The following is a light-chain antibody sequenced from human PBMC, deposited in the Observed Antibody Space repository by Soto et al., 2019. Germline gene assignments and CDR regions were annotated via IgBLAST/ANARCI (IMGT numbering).Light chain of an antibody. J-gene: IGKJ2*01. CDR1: QSLNNN. CDR3: QQFAQWPPLFS. CDR2: HAS. Sequence: EIVMTQSPATLSASPGDRATLSCWASQSLNNNLVWYQQKPGHPPRLLIYHASTRAAGVPARFSGSGYGTEFTLTISSLQSEDCAFYCCQQFAQWPPLFSFGQGTRVEI. V-gene: IGKV3-15*01.